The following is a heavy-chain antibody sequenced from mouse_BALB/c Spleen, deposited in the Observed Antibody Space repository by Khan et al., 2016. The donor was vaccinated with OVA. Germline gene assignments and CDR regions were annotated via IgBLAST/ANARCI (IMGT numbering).Heavy chain of an antibody. D-gene: IGHD2-1*01. CDR1: GYTLTSYW. CDR3: ARLLINFDY. J-gene: IGHJ2*01. CDR2: INPSNGRT. Sequence: QVQLQQSGAELVNPGASVNLSCKASGYTLTSYWMHWVKQRPGQGLEWIGEINPSNGRTNYNEKFKSKATLTVDKSSSTAYMQLNSPTSEDSAVYYCARLLINFDYWGQGTTLTVSS. V-gene: IGHV1S81*02.